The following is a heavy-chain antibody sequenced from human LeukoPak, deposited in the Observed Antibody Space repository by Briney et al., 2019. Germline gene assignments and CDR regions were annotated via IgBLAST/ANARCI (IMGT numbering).Heavy chain of an antibody. J-gene: IGHJ4*02. D-gene: IGHD6-19*01. CDR3: AKAVTGWYFDY. CDR2: ISSGSNYI. Sequence: GGSLRLSCAASGFTFSIYTMNWVRQAPGKGLEWVSSISSGSNYIIYADSVKGRFTISRNNAQNSVYLQMNSLRAEDTAVYYCAKAVTGWYFDYWGQGTLVIVSS. V-gene: IGHV3-21*04. CDR1: GFTFSIYT.